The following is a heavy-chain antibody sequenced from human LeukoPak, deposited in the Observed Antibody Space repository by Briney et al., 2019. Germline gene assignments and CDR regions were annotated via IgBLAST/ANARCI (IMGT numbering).Heavy chain of an antibody. V-gene: IGHV3-30*02. CDR1: GFTFSSYG. J-gene: IGHJ4*02. Sequence: PGGSLRLSCAASGFTFSSYGMHWVRQAPGKGLEWVAFIRYDGSNKYYADSVKGRFTISRDNAKNSLYLQMNSLRPEDTALYYCAKDGRVYSINYWGYLDSWGQGTLVTVSS. CDR2: IRYDGSNK. CDR3: AKDGRVYSINYWGYLDS. D-gene: IGHD6-13*01.